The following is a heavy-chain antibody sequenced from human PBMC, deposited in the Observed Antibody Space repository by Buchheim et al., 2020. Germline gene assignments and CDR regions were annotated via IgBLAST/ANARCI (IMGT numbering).Heavy chain of an antibody. V-gene: IGHV4-4*02. Sequence: QVQLQESGPGLVKPSGTLSLTCAVSGGSISSSNWWSWVRQPPGKGLEWIGEIYHRWSTNYNPSLKSRVPIPVEKPKKPVSLKLSSVTAADTAVYYCARAHSYYYDSSGYYSPYYYYGMDVWGQGTT. CDR2: IYHRWST. J-gene: IGHJ6*02. CDR1: GGSISSSNW. CDR3: ARAHSYYYDSSGYYSPYYYYGMDV. D-gene: IGHD3-22*01.